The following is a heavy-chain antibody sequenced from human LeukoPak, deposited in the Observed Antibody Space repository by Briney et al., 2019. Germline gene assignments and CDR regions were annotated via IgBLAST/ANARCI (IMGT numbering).Heavy chain of an antibody. Sequence: GASVKVSCKASGGTFSSYAISWVRQAPGQGLEWMGRIIPILGIANYAQKFQGRVTITADKSTSTAYMELSRLRSDDTAVYYCARDSIAAAGESFDYWGQGTLVTVSS. CDR1: GGTFSSYA. V-gene: IGHV1-69*04. CDR2: IIPILGIA. CDR3: ARDSIAAAGESFDY. J-gene: IGHJ4*02. D-gene: IGHD6-13*01.